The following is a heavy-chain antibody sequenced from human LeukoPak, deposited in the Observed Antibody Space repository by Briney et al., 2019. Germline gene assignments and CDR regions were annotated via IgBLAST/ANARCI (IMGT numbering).Heavy chain of an antibody. D-gene: IGHD3-10*01. V-gene: IGHV4-4*07. Sequence: SETLSLTCTVSGGSISSYYWSWIRQPAGKGLERIGRIYTSGSTNYNPSLKSRVTMSVDTSKNQFSLKLSSVTAADTAVYYCARDDYYNSGNYPPPSDYWGQGTLVTISS. CDR2: IYTSGST. J-gene: IGHJ4*02. CDR3: ARDDYYNSGNYPPPSDY. CDR1: GGSISSYY.